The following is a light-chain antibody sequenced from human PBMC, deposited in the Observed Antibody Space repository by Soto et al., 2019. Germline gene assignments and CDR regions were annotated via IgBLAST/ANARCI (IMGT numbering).Light chain of an antibody. CDR1: QSLLYSNGYNY. V-gene: IGKV2-28*01. CDR2: LGS. CDR3: MQALQTPRT. Sequence: DIVMTQSPLSLPVTPGEPASISCRSSQSLLYSNGYNYLDWYLQKPGQSPQLLIYLGSNRASGVPDMFSGSGSGTDFTLKISRVEAEDVGVYYCMQALQTPRTFGQGTKVEIK. J-gene: IGKJ1*01.